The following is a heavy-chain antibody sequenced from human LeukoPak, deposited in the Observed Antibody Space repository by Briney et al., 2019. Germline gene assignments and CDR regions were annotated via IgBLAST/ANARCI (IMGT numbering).Heavy chain of an antibody. J-gene: IGHJ3*02. V-gene: IGHV3-7*01. D-gene: IGHD4-17*01. Sequence: GGSLRLSCTASGFSFGYYWMTWVRQAPGKGLEWVANIRVDGKVIHYVDSVSGRFTISRDNTKNSLYLQMNSLRGEDTALYYCARDSSPSSGDYYWDAFDSWGQGTLVTVSS. CDR2: IRVDGKVI. CDR3: ARDSSPSSGDYYWDAFDS. CDR1: GFSFGYYW.